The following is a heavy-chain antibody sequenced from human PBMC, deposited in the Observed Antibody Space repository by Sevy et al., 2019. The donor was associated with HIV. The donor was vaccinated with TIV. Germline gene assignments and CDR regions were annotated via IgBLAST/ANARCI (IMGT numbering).Heavy chain of an antibody. CDR2: ISGSGGST. Sequence: GGSLRLSCAASGFTFSSYAMSLVRQAPGKGLEWVSAISGSGGSTYYADSVKGRFTISRDNSKNTLYLQMNSLRAEDTAVYYCAKDGGPAGYSSSWYILYNWFDPWGQGTLVTVSS. CDR3: AKDGGPAGYSSSWYILYNWFDP. CDR1: GFTFSSYA. V-gene: IGHV3-23*01. J-gene: IGHJ5*02. D-gene: IGHD6-13*01.